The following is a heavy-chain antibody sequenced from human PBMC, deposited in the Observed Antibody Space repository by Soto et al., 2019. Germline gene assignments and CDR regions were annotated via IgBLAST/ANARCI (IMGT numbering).Heavy chain of an antibody. CDR3: ARPYIRGYYGMDV. CDR1: GYSFTSYW. V-gene: IGHV5-51*01. J-gene: IGHJ6*02. D-gene: IGHD3-10*02. Sequence: GESLKISCKGSGYSFTSYWIGWVRQMPGKGLEWMGIIYPGDSDTRYSPSFQGQVTTSADKSISPAYLQWSSLKASDTAMYYCARPYIRGYYGMDVWGQGTTGTVSS. CDR2: IYPGDSDT.